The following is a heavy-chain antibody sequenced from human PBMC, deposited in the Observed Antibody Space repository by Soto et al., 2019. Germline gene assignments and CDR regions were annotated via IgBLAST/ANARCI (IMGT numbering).Heavy chain of an antibody. J-gene: IGHJ3*01. CDR1: GASITSDDYY. D-gene: IGHD1-1*01. CDR3: DRYVYNYQGLPFDL. CDR2: IFYSGNT. V-gene: IGHV4-30-4*01. Sequence: PSETLSLTCTVSGASITSDDYYWSWIRQPPGKGLEWIGYIFYSGNTYYNPSLKNRITISVDTSKDQFSLRLTSVTAADTAVYLCDRYVYNYQGLPFDLWGQGTMVTVSS.